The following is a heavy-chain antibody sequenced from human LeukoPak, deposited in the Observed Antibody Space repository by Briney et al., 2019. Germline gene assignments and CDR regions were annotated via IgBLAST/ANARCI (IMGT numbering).Heavy chain of an antibody. V-gene: IGHV3-11*01. D-gene: IGHD3-3*01. CDR2: ISSSGSTI. Sequence: PGGSLRLSCAASGFTFSDYYMSWIRQAPGKGLEWVSYISSSGSTIYYADSVKGRFTISRDNSKNTLYLQMNSLRAEDTAVYYCAKSLVWRGFQNWFDPWGQGTLVTVSS. CDR1: GFTFSDYY. J-gene: IGHJ5*02. CDR3: AKSLVWRGFQNWFDP.